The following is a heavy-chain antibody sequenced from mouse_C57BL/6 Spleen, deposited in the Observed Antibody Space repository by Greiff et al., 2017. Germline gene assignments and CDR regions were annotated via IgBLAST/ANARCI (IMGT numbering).Heavy chain of an antibody. CDR2: IYPGDGDT. CDR1: GYAFSSYW. CDR3: ARGTYDGYYYFDY. V-gene: IGHV1-80*01. Sequence: VKLLEPGAELVKPGASVKISCKASGYAFSSYWINWVKQRPGQRLEWIGQIYPGDGDTNYNGKFKGKATLTAETSSSTAYMQSSSLTYEDSAVYFGARGTYDGYYYFDYSGKSTTLT. D-gene: IGHD2-3*01. J-gene: IGHJ2*01.